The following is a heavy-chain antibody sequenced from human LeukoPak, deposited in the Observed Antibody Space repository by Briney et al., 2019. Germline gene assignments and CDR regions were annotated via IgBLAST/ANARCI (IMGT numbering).Heavy chain of an antibody. V-gene: IGHV1-2*02. CDR3: ARARTMVRGSNDAFDI. Sequence: ASVKVSCKASGYTFTGYYMHWVRQAPGQGLEWMGGINPNSGGTNYAQKFQGRVTMTRDTSISTAYMELSRLRSDDTAVYYCARARTMVRGSNDAFDIWGQGTMVTVSS. D-gene: IGHD3-10*01. CDR2: INPNSGGT. CDR1: GYTFTGYY. J-gene: IGHJ3*02.